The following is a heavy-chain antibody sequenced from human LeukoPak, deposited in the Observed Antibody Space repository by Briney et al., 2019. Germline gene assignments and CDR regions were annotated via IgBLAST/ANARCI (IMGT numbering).Heavy chain of an antibody. D-gene: IGHD3-10*01. CDR2: ISSSSNYI. CDR1: GFTFSSYS. V-gene: IGHV3-21*01. J-gene: IGHJ4*02. CDR3: VQGTRRGAITMVRGVIGKSYYFDS. Sequence: PGGSLRLSCAASGFTFSSYSMNWVRQAPGKGLEWVSSISSSSNYIYYADSVKGRFTISRDNSKNTLYLQMNSLRAADTALYYCVQGTRRGAITMVRGVIGKSYYFDSWGQGTLVTVPS.